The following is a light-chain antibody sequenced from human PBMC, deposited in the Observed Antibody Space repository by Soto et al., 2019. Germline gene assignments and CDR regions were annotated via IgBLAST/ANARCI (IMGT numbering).Light chain of an antibody. V-gene: IGKV1-5*03. Sequence: DIQMTQSPSTLSASVGDRVTITCRASQSISSWLAWYQQKPGKAPKLLIYKASSLESGVTSRFSDSGSGTEFTLTVSRLQPYDFATYYGQQYNSYYMYPFGQGTKLEIK. CDR2: KAS. J-gene: IGKJ2*01. CDR3: QQYNSYYMYP. CDR1: QSISSW.